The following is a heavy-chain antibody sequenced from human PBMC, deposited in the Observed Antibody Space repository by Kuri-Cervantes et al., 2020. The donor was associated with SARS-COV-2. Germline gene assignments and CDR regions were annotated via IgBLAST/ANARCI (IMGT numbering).Heavy chain of an antibody. V-gene: IGHV3-23*01. CDR1: GFTFSSYA. J-gene: IGHJ5*02. Sequence: GESLKISCAASGFTFSSYAMSWVRQAPGKGLEWVSAISGSGGSTYYANSVKGRFTISRDNSKNTLYLQMNSLRAEDTAVYYCAKYKGRVDGYKEGRFDPWGQGTLVTVSS. CDR2: ISGSGGST. CDR3: AKYKGRVDGYKEGRFDP. D-gene: IGHD5-24*01.